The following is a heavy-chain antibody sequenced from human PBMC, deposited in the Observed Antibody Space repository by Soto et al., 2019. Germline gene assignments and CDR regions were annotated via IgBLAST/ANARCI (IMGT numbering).Heavy chain of an antibody. Sequence: SGGSLRLSCAASGCTVSSNYMSWVRQAPGKGLEWVSVIYSGGSTYYADSVKGRFTISRDNSKNTLYLQMNSLRAEDTAVYYCERAVDPGYNKYYFDYCGQGTLVTVPS. V-gene: IGHV3-66*01. CDR2: IYSGGST. CDR3: ERAVDPGYNKYYFDY. D-gene: IGHD1-20*01. J-gene: IGHJ4*02. CDR1: GCTVSSNY.